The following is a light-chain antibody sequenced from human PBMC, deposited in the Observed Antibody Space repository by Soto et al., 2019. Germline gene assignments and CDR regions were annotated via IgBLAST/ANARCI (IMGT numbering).Light chain of an antibody. CDR2: DVS. J-gene: IGLJ2*01. CDR1: SSDVGGYNY. Sequence: QSALTQPASVSGSPGQSITISCTGTSSDVGGYNYVSWYQQHPGKAPKLMIYDVSNRPSGVSNRFSGSKTGNTASLTISGLQAEDEADYYCSSYTSSSTRVFGGGTKQT. CDR3: SSYTSSSTRV. V-gene: IGLV2-14*01.